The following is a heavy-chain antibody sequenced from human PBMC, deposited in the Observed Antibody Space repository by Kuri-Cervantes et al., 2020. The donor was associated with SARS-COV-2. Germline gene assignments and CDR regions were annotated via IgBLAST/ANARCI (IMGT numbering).Heavy chain of an antibody. CDR1: GGSFSDNH. D-gene: IGHD3-10*01. CDR3: ARLRRHNNAWFVTGYYMDV. Sequence: SQTPSLTCAVYGGSFSDNHWTWVRQPPGKGLEWIGEINYSGTTNYNPSLKSRVTMSVDTSKNQFSLNLTSVTAADTAVYYCARLRRHNNAWFVTGYYMDVWGRGTTVTVSS. J-gene: IGHJ6*03. V-gene: IGHV4-34*01. CDR2: INYSGTT.